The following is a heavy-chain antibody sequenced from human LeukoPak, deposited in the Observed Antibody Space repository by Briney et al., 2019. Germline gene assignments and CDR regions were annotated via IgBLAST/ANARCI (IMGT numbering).Heavy chain of an antibody. V-gene: IGHV2-70*11. J-gene: IGHJ5*02. Sequence: SGPALVKPTQTLTLTCTFSGFSLSTSGMCVSWVRQPPGKALEWLARIDWDDDKYYSTSLKTRLTISKDTSKNQVVLTMTNMDPVDTATYHCARGIYGSGASWSDPWGQGTLVTVSS. D-gene: IGHD3-10*01. CDR3: ARGIYGSGASWSDP. CDR2: IDWDDDK. CDR1: GFSLSTSGMC.